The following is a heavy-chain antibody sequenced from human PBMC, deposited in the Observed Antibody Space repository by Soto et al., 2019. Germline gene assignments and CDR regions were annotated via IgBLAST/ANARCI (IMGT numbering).Heavy chain of an antibody. Sequence: AASVKVSCKASGYTFTGYYMHWVRQAPGQGLEWMGWINPNSGGTNYAQKFQGRVTMTRDTSISTAYMELSRLRSDDTAVYYCARGNVLGFLEWLVRGFGPWGQGALVGVSS. CDR1: GYTFTGYY. CDR3: ARGNVLGFLEWLVRGFGP. V-gene: IGHV1-2*02. D-gene: IGHD3-3*01. J-gene: IGHJ5*02. CDR2: INPNSGGT.